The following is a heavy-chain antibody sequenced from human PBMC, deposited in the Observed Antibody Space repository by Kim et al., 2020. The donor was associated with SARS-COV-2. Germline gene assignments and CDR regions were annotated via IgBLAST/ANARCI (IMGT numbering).Heavy chain of an antibody. CDR3: TRCHDTSSREADAVDT. Sequence: PGRGRFTISRDNTKNTLDLQMNSQKTEDTGVYYCTRCHDTSSREADAVDTWGQGTMVTVSS. J-gene: IGHJ3*02. D-gene: IGHD3-22*01. V-gene: IGHV3-15*01.